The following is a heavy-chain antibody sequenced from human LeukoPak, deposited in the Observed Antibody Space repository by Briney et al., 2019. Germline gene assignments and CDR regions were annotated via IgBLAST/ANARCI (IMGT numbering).Heavy chain of an antibody. D-gene: IGHD2-15*01. V-gene: IGHV1-18*01. J-gene: IGHJ6*02. CDR3: ARDGYCSGGSCYSLYYYGMDV. CDR1: GYTFTSYG. Sequence: GASVKVSCKASGYTFTSYGISWVRQAPGQGLEWMGWISAYNGNTNHAQKLQGRVTMTTDTSTSTAYMELRSLRSDDTAVYYCARDGYCSGGSCYSLYYYGMDVWGQGTTVTVSS. CDR2: ISAYNGNT.